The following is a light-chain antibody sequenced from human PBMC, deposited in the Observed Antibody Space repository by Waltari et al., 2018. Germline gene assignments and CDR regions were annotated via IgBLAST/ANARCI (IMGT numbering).Light chain of an antibody. CDR2: VAS. V-gene: IGKV1-39*01. CDR3: QQTYNAPLT. J-gene: IGKJ4*01. Sequence: DVQMTQSPSSLSASVGDRVTITCRASQSVSYYLNWYQQKAGQAPKLLISVASSLETGVPSRFSGSGSGTDFTLTISNLQPEDFATYLCQQTYNAPLTFGGGTKVEIK. CDR1: QSVSYY.